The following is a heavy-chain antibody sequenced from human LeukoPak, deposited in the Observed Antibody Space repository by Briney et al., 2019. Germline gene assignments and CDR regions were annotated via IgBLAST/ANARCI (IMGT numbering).Heavy chain of an antibody. CDR2: ISSSGSTM. J-gene: IGHJ4*02. Sequence: PGGSLRLSCAASGFTFSDYEMNWVRQAPGKGPEWVSYISSSGSTMFYADSVKGRFTISRDNAKNSLHLQMNSLRAEDTAVYYCARGAQITYYYDTSGYPDYRGQGALVTVSS. CDR1: GFTFSDYE. D-gene: IGHD3-22*01. CDR3: ARGAQITYYYDTSGYPDY. V-gene: IGHV3-48*03.